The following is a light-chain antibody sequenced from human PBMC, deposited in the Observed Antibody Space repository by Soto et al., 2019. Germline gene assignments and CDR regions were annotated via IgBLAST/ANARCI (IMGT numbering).Light chain of an antibody. J-gene: IGKJ1*01. Sequence: DIQLTQSPSTLSASVGGRVTITCRASQSFSNRLAWHQQKPGKAPKLLIYKASLLQSGVPSRFSGSGSGTEFTLTIDSLQPDDVATYYCQQYKSYRAFGQGTKVDIK. V-gene: IGKV1-5*03. CDR1: QSFSNR. CDR3: QQYKSYRA. CDR2: KAS.